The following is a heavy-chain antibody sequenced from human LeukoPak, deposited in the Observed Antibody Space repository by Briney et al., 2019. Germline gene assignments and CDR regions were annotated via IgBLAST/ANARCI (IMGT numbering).Heavy chain of an antibody. V-gene: IGHV3-23*01. J-gene: IGHJ6*03. CDR1: GFTFSSYA. Sequence: PGGSLRLSCAASGFTFSSYAMSWVRQAPGKGLEWVSANSGSGGSTYYADSVKGRFTISRDNSKNTLYLQMNSLRAEDTAVYYCAKVVVPAAMMPGHYMDVWGKGTTVTVSS. CDR2: NSGSGGST. D-gene: IGHD2-2*01. CDR3: AKVVVPAAMMPGHYMDV.